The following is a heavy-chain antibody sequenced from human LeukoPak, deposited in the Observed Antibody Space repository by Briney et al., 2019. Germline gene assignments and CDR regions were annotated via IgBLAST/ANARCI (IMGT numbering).Heavy chain of an antibody. J-gene: IGHJ4*02. CDR2: INHSGST. Sequence: PSETLSLTCAVYGGSFSGYYWSWIRQPPGKGLEWIGEINHSGSTNYNPSLKSRVTISVDTSKNQFSLKLSSMTAADTALYYCARVLSWGTSPDYWGQGTLVTVSS. CDR1: GGSFSGYY. CDR3: ARVLSWGTSPDY. V-gene: IGHV4-34*01. D-gene: IGHD3-9*01.